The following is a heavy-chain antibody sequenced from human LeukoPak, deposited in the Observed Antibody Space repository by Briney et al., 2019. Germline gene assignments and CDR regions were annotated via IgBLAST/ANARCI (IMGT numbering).Heavy chain of an antibody. D-gene: IGHD1-26*01. CDR3: ARDELGVSY. CDR2: INHSGTT. J-gene: IGHJ4*02. Sequence: SETLSLXCAVYGGSFSGYYWNWIRQPPGKGLEWIGEINHSGTTNHNPSLKSRVTLSVDTSKNQFSLKLTSVTAADTAVYYCARDELGVSYWGQGTLVIVSS. CDR1: GGSFSGYY. V-gene: IGHV4-34*01.